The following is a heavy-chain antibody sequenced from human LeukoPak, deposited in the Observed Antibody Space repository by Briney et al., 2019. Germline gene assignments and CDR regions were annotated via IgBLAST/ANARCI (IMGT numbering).Heavy chain of an antibody. J-gene: IGHJ2*01. D-gene: IGHD3-22*01. CDR3: ARVVVIRSYWYFDL. Sequence: TSETLSLTCTVSGGSISSGDYYWNWIRQPPGKGLEWIGYIYYSGSTNYNPSLKSRVTISVDTSKNQFSLKLSSVTAADTAVYYCARVVVIRSYWYFDLWGRGTLVTVSS. CDR1: GGSISSGDYY. V-gene: IGHV4-61*08. CDR2: IYYSGST.